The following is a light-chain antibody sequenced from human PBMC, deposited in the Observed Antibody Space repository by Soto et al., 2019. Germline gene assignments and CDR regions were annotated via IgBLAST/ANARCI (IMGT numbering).Light chain of an antibody. CDR1: SSDVGAYDR. CDR2: DVS. CDR3: SSVTTWTTLV. V-gene: IGLV2-18*02. Sequence: QSALTQPPSVSGSPGQSVTISCTGTSSDVGAYDRVSWYQQPPGTAPRVIIYDVSNRTSGVPDRFSGSKSGNTASLTISGLLPEDEAEYYCSSVTTWTTLVFGGGTKLTVL. J-gene: IGLJ2*01.